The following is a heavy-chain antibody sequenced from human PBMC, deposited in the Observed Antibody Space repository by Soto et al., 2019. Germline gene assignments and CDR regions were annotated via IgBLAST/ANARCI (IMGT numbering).Heavy chain of an antibody. CDR2: ISSSSSYI. J-gene: IGHJ4*02. D-gene: IGHD2-2*01. CDR3: AGSPRRYCSSTSCYFFYY. CDR1: GFTFSSYS. V-gene: IGHV3-21*01. Sequence: GGSLRLSCAASGFTFSSYSMNWVRQAPGKGLEWVSSISSSSSYIYYADSVKGRFTISRDNAKNSLYRQMNSLRAEDTAVYYCAGSPRRYCSSTSCYFFYYWGQGTLVTVSS.